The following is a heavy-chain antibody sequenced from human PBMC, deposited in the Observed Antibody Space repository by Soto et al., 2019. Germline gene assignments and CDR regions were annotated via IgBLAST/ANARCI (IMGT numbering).Heavy chain of an antibody. CDR3: ARDSPPVDY. CDR1: GYTFSSYG. J-gene: IGHJ4*02. CDR2: ISAYNGNT. V-gene: IGHV1-18*01. Sequence: QVKLVQSGAEVKKPGASVKVSCKASGYTFSSYGISWVRQAPGQGLEWMGWISAYNGNTKYAQKIQGRVTMTTDTAASTAYMELRSLRSDDTAVYYCARDSPPVDYWGQGTLVAVSS.